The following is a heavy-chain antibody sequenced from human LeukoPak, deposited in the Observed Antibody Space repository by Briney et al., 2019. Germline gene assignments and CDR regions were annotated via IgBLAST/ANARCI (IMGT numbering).Heavy chain of an antibody. D-gene: IGHD6-13*01. J-gene: IGHJ5*02. V-gene: IGHV3-23*01. CDR2: ITGYGAT. Sequence: GGSLRLSCAASGFTFSNFAMMWVRQAPGTGLQWVSTITGYGATFYADSVRGRFTIFRDTSMNTLFLQMNSLGAEDTAVCYCAKGAAAGKVDWFDPWGQGTLVTVS. CDR3: AKGAAAGKVDWFDP. CDR1: GFTFSNFA.